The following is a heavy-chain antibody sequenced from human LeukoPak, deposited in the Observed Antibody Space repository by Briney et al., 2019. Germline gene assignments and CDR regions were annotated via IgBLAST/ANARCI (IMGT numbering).Heavy chain of an antibody. CDR2: INHSGST. CDR3: ARGGRIVGATPVLDY. D-gene: IGHD1-26*01. Sequence: ASETLSLTCAVYVGSFSGYYWSWIRQPPGKGLEWIGEINHSGSTNYNPSLKSRVTISVDTSKNQFSLKLSSVTAADTAVYYCARGGRIVGATPVLDYWGQGTLVTVSS. CDR1: VGSFSGYY. V-gene: IGHV4-34*01. J-gene: IGHJ4*02.